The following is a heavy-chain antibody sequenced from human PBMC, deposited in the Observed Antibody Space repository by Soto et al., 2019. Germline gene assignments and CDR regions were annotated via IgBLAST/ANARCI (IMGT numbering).Heavy chain of an antibody. CDR1: GFNFGFHS. J-gene: IGHJ4*02. CDR3: ARDRGIRYFRAGNENLNLFDH. V-gene: IGHV3-21*01. Sequence: GGSLRLSCVASGFNFGFHSMKWFRQAPGKGLEWVSSITSSSTFRQYADSVKGRFTISRDNANNSLYLQMDNLTIEDTAVYYCARDRGIRYFRAGNENLNLFDHWGQGTLVTVSS. CDR2: ITSSSTFR. D-gene: IGHD3-9*01.